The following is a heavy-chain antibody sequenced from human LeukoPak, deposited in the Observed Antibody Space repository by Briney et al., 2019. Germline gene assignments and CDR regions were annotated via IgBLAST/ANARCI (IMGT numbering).Heavy chain of an antibody. CDR1: GFTFSSYG. CDR2: IWYDGSNK. J-gene: IGHJ4*02. CDR3: ARDRSSCYEGFDY. V-gene: IGHV3-33*01. D-gene: IGHD6-13*01. Sequence: GGSLRLSCAASGFTFSSYGMHWVRQAPGKGLEWVAVIWYDGSNKYYADSVKGRFTISRDNSKNTLYLQMNSLRAEDTALYYCARDRSSCYEGFDYWGQGTLVTVSS.